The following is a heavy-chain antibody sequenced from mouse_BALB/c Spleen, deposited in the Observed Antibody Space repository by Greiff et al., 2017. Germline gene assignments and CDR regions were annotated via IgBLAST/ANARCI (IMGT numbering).Heavy chain of an antibody. CDR2: IDPCNGGT. CDR3: ARYADGNLAWFAC. D-gene: IGHD2-1*01. J-gene: IGHJ3*01. CDR1: GYSFTSYY. V-gene: IGHV1S135*01. Sequence: VQLQQSGPELMKPGASVKISCKASGYSFTSYYMHWVKQRHGKSLEWIGYIDPCNGGTSYNQKFKGKATLTGDKSSSTAYMHLSSLTTEDSAVYYCARYADGNLAWFACWGQGTMVTVSA.